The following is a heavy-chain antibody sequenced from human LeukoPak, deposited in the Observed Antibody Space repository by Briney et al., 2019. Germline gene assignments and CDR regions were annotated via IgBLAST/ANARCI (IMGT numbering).Heavy chain of an antibody. Sequence: GGSLRLSCLASGFTFSDYWMHWVRQVPGKGLEWVAVIWYDGSNKYYADSVKGRFTISRDNSKNTLYLQMNSLRAEDTAVYYCARGSLVVVAATPFDPWGQGTLVTVSS. D-gene: IGHD2-15*01. CDR3: ARGSLVVVAATPFDP. CDR1: GFTFSDYW. CDR2: IWYDGSNK. J-gene: IGHJ5*02. V-gene: IGHV3-33*08.